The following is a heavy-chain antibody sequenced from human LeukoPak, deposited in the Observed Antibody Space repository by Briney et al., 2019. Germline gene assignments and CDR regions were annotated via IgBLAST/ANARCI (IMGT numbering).Heavy chain of an antibody. D-gene: IGHD3-16*02. V-gene: IGHV3-23*05. CDR2: ITNTGGVT. CDR3: AKSPGGEGCYLHS. J-gene: IGHJ4*02. CDR1: GFTFSTYA. Sequence: PGGSLRLSCAASGFTFSTYAMSWVRQAPGKGLEWVSGITNTGGVTLYADSVKGRLTVSRDNSKNTLYLHMNSLRADDTAVYYGAKSPGGEGCYLHSWGRGPRVPVSS.